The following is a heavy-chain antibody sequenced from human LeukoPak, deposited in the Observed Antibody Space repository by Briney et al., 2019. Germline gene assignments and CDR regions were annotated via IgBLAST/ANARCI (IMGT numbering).Heavy chain of an antibody. CDR2: ISGSGGST. J-gene: IGHJ4*02. V-gene: IGHV3-23*01. CDR1: GFTFSSYW. CDR3: ANQIQLWSLADY. D-gene: IGHD5-18*01. Sequence: GGSLRLSCAASGFTFSSYWMSWVRQAPGKGLEWVSAISGSGGSTYYTDSVKGRFTISRDNSKNTLYLQMNSLRAEDTAVYYCANQIQLWSLADYWGQGTLVTVSS.